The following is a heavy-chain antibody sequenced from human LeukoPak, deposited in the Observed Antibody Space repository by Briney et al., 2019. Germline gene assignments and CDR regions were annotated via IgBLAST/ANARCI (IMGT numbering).Heavy chain of an antibody. V-gene: IGHV3-11*04. CDR2: ISSSGSTI. D-gene: IGHD2-8*01. CDR1: GFTCSDYY. CDR3: ARDIVLMVYAIARWFDP. J-gene: IGHJ5*02. Sequence: GGSLRLPCAASGFTCSDYYMSWIRQAPGKGLEWVSYISSSGSTIYYADSGKGRFTISRDNAKNSLYLQMNSLRAEDTAVYYCARDIVLMVYAIARWFDPWGQGTLVTVSS.